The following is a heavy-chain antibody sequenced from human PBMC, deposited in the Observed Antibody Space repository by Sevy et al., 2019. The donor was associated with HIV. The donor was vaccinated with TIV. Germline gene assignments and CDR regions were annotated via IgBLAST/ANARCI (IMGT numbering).Heavy chain of an antibody. V-gene: IGHV3-23*01. Sequence: GGSLRLSCAASGFTFSSYAMSWVRQAPGKGLEWVSAISGSGGSTYYADSVKGRFTISRDNSKNTLYLQMNSLRAEDTAVYYCAKARTGTGYYYYGMDVWGQGTTVTVSS. CDR3: AKARTGTGYYYYGMDV. D-gene: IGHD1-1*01. CDR1: GFTFSSYA. J-gene: IGHJ6*02. CDR2: ISGSGGST.